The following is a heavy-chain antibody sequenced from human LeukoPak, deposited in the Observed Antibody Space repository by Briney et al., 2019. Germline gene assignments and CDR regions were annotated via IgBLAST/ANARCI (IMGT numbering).Heavy chain of an antibody. CDR3: ARDLSYYDSSGYQRSAEYFQH. V-gene: IGHV3-11*04. CDR2: ISGSGSTI. CDR1: GFTFSYYY. D-gene: IGHD3-22*01. Sequence: GGSLRLSCAASGFTFSYYYMSWIRQAPGKGLEWVSYISGSGSTIYYSDSVKGRFTVSRDNAKNSLYLQMNSLRAEDTAVYYCARDLSYYDSSGYQRSAEYFQHWGQGTLVTVSS. J-gene: IGHJ1*01.